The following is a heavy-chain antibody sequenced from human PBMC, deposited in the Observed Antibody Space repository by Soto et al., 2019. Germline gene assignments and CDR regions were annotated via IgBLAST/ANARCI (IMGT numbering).Heavy chain of an antibody. CDR3: ATYGGWYGYFDY. Sequence: EVQLLESGGGLVQPGGSLRLSCAASGFTFSSYAMSWVRKAPGKGLGWVSAISGSGGSTYYADSVKGRFTISRDNSKNTLYLEMNGLRDEATAVAYRATYGGWYGYFDYWGQGTLVTVSS. D-gene: IGHD6-19*01. V-gene: IGHV3-23*01. CDR1: GFTFSSYA. CDR2: ISGSGGST. J-gene: IGHJ4*02.